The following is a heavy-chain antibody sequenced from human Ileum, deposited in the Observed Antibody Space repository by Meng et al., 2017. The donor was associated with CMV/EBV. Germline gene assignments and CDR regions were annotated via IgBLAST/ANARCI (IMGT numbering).Heavy chain of an antibody. CDR3: ARGIDRIAIDY. CDR1: GPGYY. Sequence: TLSLTCTVCGPGYYWVWIRQFPGKGLEWIEYISYTGTTYYAPSLKSRVSISLDTSKTHFSLEVNSVTATDTAVYYCARGIDRIAIDYWAQGTLVTVSS. D-gene: IGHD6-13*01. CDR2: ISYTGTT. J-gene: IGHJ4*02. V-gene: IGHV4-31*03.